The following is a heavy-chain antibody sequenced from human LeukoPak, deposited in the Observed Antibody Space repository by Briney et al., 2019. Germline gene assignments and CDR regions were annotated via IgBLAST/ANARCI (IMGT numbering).Heavy chain of an antibody. J-gene: IGHJ3*02. CDR1: GFTFGSHA. D-gene: IGHD5-24*01. CDR3: AEMTTIGENSFDI. Sequence: GGSLRLSCATSGFTFGSHAMSWVRQAPGKGPEWVSSISAGGGGTSYADSVKGRITISRDNSKNTLYLQMNSLRVEDTAVYYCAEMTTIGENSFDIWGQGTMVTVSS. CDR2: ISAGGGGT. V-gene: IGHV3-23*01.